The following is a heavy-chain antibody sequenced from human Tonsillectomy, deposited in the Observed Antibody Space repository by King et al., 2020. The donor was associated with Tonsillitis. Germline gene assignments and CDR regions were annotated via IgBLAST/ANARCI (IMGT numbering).Heavy chain of an antibody. CDR3: ARDWDCGGDCYYFDY. Sequence: LVESGAEVKKPGASVKVSCKTSGYTFTSYGISWVRQAPGQGLEWMGWISVYNGNTNYAQKFQGRVTMTTDTSTSTAYMELRSLRSDDTAIYYCARDWDCGGDCYYFDYWGQGTLVTVSS. V-gene: IGHV1-18*04. CDR1: GYTFTSYG. J-gene: IGHJ4*02. CDR2: ISVYNGNT. D-gene: IGHD2-21*02.